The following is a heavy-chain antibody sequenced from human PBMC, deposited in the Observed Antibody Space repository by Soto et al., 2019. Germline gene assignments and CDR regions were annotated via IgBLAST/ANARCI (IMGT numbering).Heavy chain of an antibody. Sequence: GASLKVSCKASGETFSCYAISWVRQTPGEGIVWMGGMISIFGTANYAQKCKGRVKITADESTSTAYMALSSLRSEDTAVNYCARGNGSSSWYVWFDPWCQGTLVTVSS. CDR2: MISIFGTA. J-gene: IGHJ5*02. D-gene: IGHD6-13*01. CDR1: GETFSCYA. V-gene: IGHV1-69*13. CDR3: ARGNGSSSWYVWFDP.